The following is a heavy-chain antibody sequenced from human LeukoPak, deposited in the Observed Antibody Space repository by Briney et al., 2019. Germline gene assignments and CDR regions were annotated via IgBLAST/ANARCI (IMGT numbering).Heavy chain of an antibody. CDR1: GGSISSSSYY. V-gene: IGHV4-61*02. J-gene: IGHJ4*02. Sequence: SETLSLTCTVSGGSISSSSYYWSRIRQPAGKGLEWIGRIYTSGSTNYNPSLKSRVTISVDTSKNQFSLKLSSVTAADTAVYYCARGYSSGWLTPFDYWGQGTLVTVSS. CDR3: ARGYSSGWLTPFDY. CDR2: IYTSGST. D-gene: IGHD6-19*01.